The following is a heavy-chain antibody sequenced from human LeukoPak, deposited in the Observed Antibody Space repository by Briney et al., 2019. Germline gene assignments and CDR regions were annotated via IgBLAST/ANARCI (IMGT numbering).Heavy chain of an antibody. Sequence: GGSLRLSCAASGFTFSSYAMSGVRQAPGKGLEWVAAIIGSGGSTYYADSVKGRFTISRDNSKNTLYLQMNSLRAEDTAVYYCAKDQPYCGGDCYHYYYMDVWGKGTTVTVSS. J-gene: IGHJ6*03. CDR1: GFTFSSYA. D-gene: IGHD2-21*02. V-gene: IGHV3-23*01. CDR3: AKDQPYCGGDCYHYYYMDV. CDR2: IIGSGGST.